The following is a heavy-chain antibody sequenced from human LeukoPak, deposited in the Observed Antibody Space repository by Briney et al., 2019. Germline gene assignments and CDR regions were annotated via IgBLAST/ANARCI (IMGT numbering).Heavy chain of an antibody. J-gene: IGHJ4*02. CDR1: GGSISSYS. CDR2: IYYSGST. V-gene: IGHV4-59*01. D-gene: IGHD1-7*01. CDR3: ASLANWNYVY. Sequence: SETLSLTCTVSGGSISSYSWSWIRQPPGKGLEWIGYIYYSGSTNYNPSLKSRVTMSVDTSKNQFSLKLNSVTAADTAVYYCASLANWNYVYWGQGTLVTVSS.